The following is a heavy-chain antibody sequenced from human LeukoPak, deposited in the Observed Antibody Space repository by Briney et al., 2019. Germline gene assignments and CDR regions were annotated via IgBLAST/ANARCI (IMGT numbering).Heavy chain of an antibody. Sequence: SETLSLTCTVSGGSISSYYWSWIRQPPGKGLEWIGYIYYSGSTNYNPSLKSRVTISVDTSKNQFSLMLSSVTAADTAVYYCARVWFGELLYNWFDPWGQGTLVTVSS. V-gene: IGHV4-59*01. CDR2: IYYSGST. J-gene: IGHJ5*02. CDR3: ARVWFGELLYNWFDP. CDR1: GGSISSYY. D-gene: IGHD3-10*01.